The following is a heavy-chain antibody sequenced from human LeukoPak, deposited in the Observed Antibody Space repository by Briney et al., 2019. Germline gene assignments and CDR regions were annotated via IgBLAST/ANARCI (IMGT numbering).Heavy chain of an antibody. V-gene: IGHV4-30-2*01. CDR3: ARFNWGYDY. D-gene: IGHD7-27*01. J-gene: IGHJ4*02. Sequence: PSQTLSLTCAVSGGSISSGGYSWSWIRQPPGKGLEWIGYIYRSGSTLYNPSLKSRVSITIDKSKNQFSLKLSSVTAADTAVYYCARFNWGYDYWGQGTLVTVSS. CDR2: IYRSGST. CDR1: GGSISSGGYS.